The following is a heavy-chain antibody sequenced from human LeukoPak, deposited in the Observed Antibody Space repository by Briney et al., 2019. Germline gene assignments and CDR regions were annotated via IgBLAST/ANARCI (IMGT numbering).Heavy chain of an antibody. Sequence: KPSETLSLTCTVSGGSMCSYYWSWIRQPAGKGLEWIGRIYTSGSTNYNPSLKSRVTMSVDTSKNQFSPKLSSVTAADTAVYYCARGSYYSTNCVCHPYYFDYWGQGTLVTVSS. V-gene: IGHV4-4*07. CDR2: IYTSGST. J-gene: IGHJ4*02. CDR1: GGSMCSYY. CDR3: ARGSYYSTNCVCHPYYFDY. D-gene: IGHD2-8*01.